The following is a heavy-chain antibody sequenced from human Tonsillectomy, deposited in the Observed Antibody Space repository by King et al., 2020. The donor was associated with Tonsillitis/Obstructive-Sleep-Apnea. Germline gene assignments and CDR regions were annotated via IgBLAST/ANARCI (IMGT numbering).Heavy chain of an antibody. Sequence: VQLQQWGAGLLKPSESLSLTCAVYGGSFSGYYWSWIRQPPGKGLEWIGEINHSGSTNYNPSLKSRVTISVDTSKNHYSLKLSSVTAADTAVYYCAREVFEEWELLPYFDYCGQGTLVTVSS. J-gene: IGHJ4*02. CDR3: AREVFEEWELLPYFDY. CDR1: GGSFSGYY. D-gene: IGHD1-26*01. V-gene: IGHV4-34*01. CDR2: INHSGST.